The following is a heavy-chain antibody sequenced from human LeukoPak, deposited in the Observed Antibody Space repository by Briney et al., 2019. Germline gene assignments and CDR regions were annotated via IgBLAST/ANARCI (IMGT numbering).Heavy chain of an antibody. CDR3: VRDTGGSGSYPDY. CDR1: GFTFSSYW. J-gene: IGHJ4*02. Sequence: QSGGSLRLSCAASGFTFSSYWMTWVRQAPGKGLEWVANIKQDGSEKYYVDPVKGRFTISRDNAKNSVYLQVNSLRAEDTAVYYCVRDTGGSGSYPDYWGQGTLVTVSS. V-gene: IGHV3-7*01. D-gene: IGHD1-26*01. CDR2: IKQDGSEK.